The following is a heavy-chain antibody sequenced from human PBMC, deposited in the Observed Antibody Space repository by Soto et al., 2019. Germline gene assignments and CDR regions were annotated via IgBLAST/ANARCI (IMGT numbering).Heavy chain of an antibody. V-gene: IGHV3-23*01. CDR1: GFTFISYA. CDR2: ISGSGGST. CDR3: AKVRVAGRDYYYYGMDV. D-gene: IGHD6-19*01. Sequence: GGSLRLSCAASGFTFISYAVSWVRQAPGKGLEWVSAISGSGGSTYYADSVKGRFTISRDNSKNTLYLQMNSLRAEDTAVYYCAKVRVAGRDYYYYGMDVWGQGTTVTVSS. J-gene: IGHJ6*02.